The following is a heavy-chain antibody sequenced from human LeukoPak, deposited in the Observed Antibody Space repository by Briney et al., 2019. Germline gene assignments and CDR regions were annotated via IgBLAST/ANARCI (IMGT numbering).Heavy chain of an antibody. CDR3: AKAIARHRDLDAFDI. CDR1: GFAFSTSG. Sequence: GGSLRLSCVGSGFAFSTSGMSWFRQAPGRGPEWVSGTSGTGGARYYADPVRGRFIISKDNSKNTLFLQMDNLRVEDTALYYCAKAIARHRDLDAFDIWGQGTLVSVSS. CDR2: TSGTGGAR. J-gene: IGHJ3*02. V-gene: IGHV3-23*01. D-gene: IGHD2-21*01.